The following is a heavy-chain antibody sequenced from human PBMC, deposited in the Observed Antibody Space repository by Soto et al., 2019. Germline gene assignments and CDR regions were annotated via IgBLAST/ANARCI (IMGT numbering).Heavy chain of an antibody. CDR2: ISYDGSNT. CDR1: GFSFSSYA. CDR3: ARDWGYCSGGGCYPNDPSDI. J-gene: IGHJ3*02. V-gene: IGHV3-30-3*01. Sequence: QVQLVESGGGVVQPGRSLRLSCAASGFSFSSYAMHWVRQAVGKGLEWVAVISYDGSNTLYADSVKGRFTISRDNSKNTMSLQMYSLRAEDTAVYYCARDWGYCSGGGCYPNDPSDIWGQGTMVTVSS. D-gene: IGHD2-15*01.